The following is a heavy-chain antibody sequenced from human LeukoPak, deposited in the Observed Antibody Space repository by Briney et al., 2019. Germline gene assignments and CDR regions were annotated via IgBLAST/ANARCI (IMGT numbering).Heavy chain of an antibody. CDR3: AKQLGYCSDGSCYFPY. J-gene: IGHJ4*02. CDR2: ISNNGGYT. Sequence: GGSLRLSCAASGVTFSSSAMIWVRQAPGKGLEWVSAISNNGGYTYYADSVQGRFTISRDNSKSTLCLQMNSLRAEDTAVYYCAKQLGYCSDGSCYFPYWGQGTLVTVSS. CDR1: GVTFSSSA. V-gene: IGHV3-23*01. D-gene: IGHD2-15*01.